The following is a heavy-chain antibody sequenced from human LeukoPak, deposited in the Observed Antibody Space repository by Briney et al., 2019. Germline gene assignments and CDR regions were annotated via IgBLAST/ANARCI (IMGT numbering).Heavy chain of an antibody. CDR2: INSDGSST. V-gene: IGHV3-74*01. J-gene: IGHJ4*02. CDR3: AREFRYCSSTSCSHFDY. D-gene: IGHD2-2*01. Sequence: PGGSLRLSCAASGFTFSSYWMHWVRQAPGKGLVWVSRINSDGSSTSYADSVKGRFTISRDNAKNTLYLQMNSLRAEDTAVYYCAREFRYCSSTSCSHFDYWGQGTLVTVSS. CDR1: GFTFSSYW.